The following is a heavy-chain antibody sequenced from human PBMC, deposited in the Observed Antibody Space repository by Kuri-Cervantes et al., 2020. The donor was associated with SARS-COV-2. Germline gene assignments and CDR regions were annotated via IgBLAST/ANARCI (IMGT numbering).Heavy chain of an antibody. CDR1: GYIFNSFG. V-gene: IGHV1-18*04. D-gene: IGHD1-26*01. Sequence: GESLQISCQASGYIFNSFGITWVRQAPGQGLEWMGWISTYNGDTEYAQKFQGRVTMTTDTLRTTAFMELRSLRSDDTAVYYCARVKAVVGATELRHDRLGLDYWGQGTLVTVSS. J-gene: IGHJ4*02. CDR3: ARVKAVVGATELRHDRLGLDY. CDR2: ISTYNGDT.